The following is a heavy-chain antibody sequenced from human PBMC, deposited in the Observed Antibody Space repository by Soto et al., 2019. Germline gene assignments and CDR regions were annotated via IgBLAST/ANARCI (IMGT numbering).Heavy chain of an antibody. CDR2: IVPIFGTF. Sequence: QVHLVQSAAEVQKPGSSVRVSCTVSGGTFGRNTIVWVRQAPEQGLECMGHIVPIFGTFKYAQKFQGRVTFTADESTTTAYMELSSLTSEDTAVYFCARDLNWALDYWGQGTLVTVSS. J-gene: IGHJ4*02. CDR1: GGTFGRNT. V-gene: IGHV1-69*01. CDR3: ARDLNWALDY. D-gene: IGHD7-27*01.